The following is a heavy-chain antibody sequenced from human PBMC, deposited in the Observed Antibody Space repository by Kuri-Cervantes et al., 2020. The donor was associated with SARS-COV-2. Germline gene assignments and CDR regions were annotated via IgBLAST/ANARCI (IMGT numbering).Heavy chain of an antibody. J-gene: IGHJ3*02. D-gene: IGHD5-18*01. CDR1: GFTFSSYA. V-gene: IGHV3-23*01. CDR2: ISGSGGST. Sequence: GGSLRLTCAASGFTFSSYAMSWVRQAPGKGLEWVSAISGSGGSTYYADSVKGRFTISRDNSKNTLYLQMNSLRAEDTAVYYCASGYRGRGFDIWGQGTMVTVSS. CDR3: ASGYRGRGFDI.